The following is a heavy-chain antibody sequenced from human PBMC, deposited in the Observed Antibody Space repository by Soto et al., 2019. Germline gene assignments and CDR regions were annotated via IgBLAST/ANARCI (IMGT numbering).Heavy chain of an antibody. CDR1: SGSISNDNW. CDR3: ARGMIGGTRRFDP. Sequence: QVQLQESGPGLVKPSGTLSLTCAVSSGSISNDNWWSWVRQPPGKGLEYIGEIYRSGSANYNPSLKRRITMSVDKSRNQFSLNLTSVTAADTAVYYCARGMIGGTRRFDPWGQGILVTVSS. V-gene: IGHV4-4*02. CDR2: IYRSGSA. J-gene: IGHJ5*02. D-gene: IGHD1-1*01.